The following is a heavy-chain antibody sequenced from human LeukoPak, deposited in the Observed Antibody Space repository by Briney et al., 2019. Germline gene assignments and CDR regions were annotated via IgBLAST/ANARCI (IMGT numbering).Heavy chain of an antibody. CDR2: TYYRSKWYN. D-gene: IGHD6-19*01. V-gene: IGHV6-1*01. Sequence: SQTLSLTCAISGDSVSSNSAAWNWIRQSPSRGLEWLGRTYYRSKWYNDYAVSVKSRITINPDTSKNQFSLQLNSVTPEDTAVYYCARAYSSGWYEVGEGFDYWGQGTLVTVSS. CDR3: ARAYSSGWYEVGEGFDY. J-gene: IGHJ4*02. CDR1: GDSVSSNSAA.